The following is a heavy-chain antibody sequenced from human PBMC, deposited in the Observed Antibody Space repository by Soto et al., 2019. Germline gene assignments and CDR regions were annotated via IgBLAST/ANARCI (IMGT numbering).Heavy chain of an antibody. Sequence: LRLSCAASGFTFSSYDMHWVRQAPGKGLEWVAAISYDGNNKYYVDSVKGRFTISRDNSKNTLFLQVSSLRAEDTALYYCVKANSGWSTFEAFDIWGQGTKVTVSS. D-gene: IGHD3-22*01. CDR1: GFTFSSYD. V-gene: IGHV3-30*18. J-gene: IGHJ3*02. CDR2: ISYDGNNK. CDR3: VKANSGWSTFEAFDI.